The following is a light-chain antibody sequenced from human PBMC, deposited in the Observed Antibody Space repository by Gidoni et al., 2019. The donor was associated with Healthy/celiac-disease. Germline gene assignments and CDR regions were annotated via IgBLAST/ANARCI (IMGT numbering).Light chain of an antibody. CDR1: QSVLYSSNNKNY. V-gene: IGKV4-1*01. J-gene: IGKJ2*01. CDR3: QQYYSTPYT. CDR2: WAS. Sequence: DIVMTQSPDSLAVSLGERATINCKYSQSVLYSSNNKNYLAWYQQKPGQPPKLLIYWASTRESGVPDRFSGSGSGTDFTLTISSMQAEDVAVYYCQQYYSTPYTFXQXTKLXIK.